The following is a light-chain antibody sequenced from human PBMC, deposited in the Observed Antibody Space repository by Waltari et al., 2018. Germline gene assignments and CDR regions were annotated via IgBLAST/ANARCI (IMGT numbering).Light chain of an antibody. V-gene: IGLV3-21*02. J-gene: IGLJ3*02. Sequence: SYVLTQSPSVSVAPGQTASVSCGGNNIGSQSVNWYQQKPGQAPALVVYDESDRPSWTPERFSGSNSGNTATLSISRVEAGDEADYYCQVWDSGTDHEVFGGGTKLTV. CDR1: NIGSQS. CDR2: DES. CDR3: QVWDSGTDHEV.